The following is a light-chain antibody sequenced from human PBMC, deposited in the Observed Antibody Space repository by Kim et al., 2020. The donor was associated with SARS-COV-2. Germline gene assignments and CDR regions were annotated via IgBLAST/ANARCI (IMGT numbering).Light chain of an antibody. J-gene: IGKJ1*01. V-gene: IGKV1-5*03. Sequence: LSASIGDSVTSTCRASQTVSRWLAWYQQKPGKSPKLLIYKTSNLESGVPSRFSGSGYGTEFTLTISSLEPDDFATYYCQQYYNYWTFGQGTKVDIK. CDR3: QQYYNYWT. CDR2: KTS. CDR1: QTVSRW.